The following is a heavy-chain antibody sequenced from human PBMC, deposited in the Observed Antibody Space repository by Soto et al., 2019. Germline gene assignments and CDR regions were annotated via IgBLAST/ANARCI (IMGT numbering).Heavy chain of an antibody. CDR1: GFTFSTYW. CDR2: INQDGSER. J-gene: IGHJ4*02. V-gene: IGHV3-7*01. Sequence: EVQLMGSGGGLVQPGGSLRLPCAASGFTFSTYWMTWVRQPPGKGLEWVASINQDGSERYYVDSVRGRFTISRDNAKNSLYLQMNSLRAEDTAVYYCVCGGNFFVYWGQGTLVTVSP. D-gene: IGHD3-16*01. CDR3: VCGGNFFVY.